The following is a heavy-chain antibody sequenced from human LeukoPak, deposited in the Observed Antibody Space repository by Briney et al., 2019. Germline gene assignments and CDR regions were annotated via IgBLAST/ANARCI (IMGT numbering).Heavy chain of an antibody. V-gene: IGHV3-23*01. CDR2: ISGSGIST. J-gene: IGHJ6*02. CDR1: GFTFSSYA. Sequence: GGSLRLSCAASGFTFSSYAMSWVRQAPGKGLEWVSGISGSGISTNYADSVKGRFTISRDNSKNTLYLQMNSLRAEDTAVYYCAKPTEHSSSSFSGKAYYYGMDVWGQGTTVTVSS. D-gene: IGHD6-6*01. CDR3: AKPTEHSSSSFSGKAYYYGMDV.